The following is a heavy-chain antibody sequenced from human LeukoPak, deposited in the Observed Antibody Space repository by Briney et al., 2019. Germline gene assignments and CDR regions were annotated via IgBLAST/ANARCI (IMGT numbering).Heavy chain of an antibody. J-gene: IGHJ4*02. CDR2: ISGSGSST. V-gene: IGHV3-23*01. Sequence: GGSLRLSCAASGFTFSSYAMSWVRQAPGKGLEWVSAISGSGSSTYYADSVKGRFTVSRDNSKNTLYLQMNGLKAEDTAVYYCAKDQYSSGWYAFDYWGQGTLVTVSS. CDR1: GFTFSSYA. D-gene: IGHD6-19*01. CDR3: AKDQYSSGWYAFDY.